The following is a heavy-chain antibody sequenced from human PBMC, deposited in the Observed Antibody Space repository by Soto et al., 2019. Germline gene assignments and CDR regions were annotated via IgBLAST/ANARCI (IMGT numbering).Heavy chain of an antibody. D-gene: IGHD3-10*01. V-gene: IGHV3-30*03. Sequence: QVQLVASGGGVVQPGRSLSLSCAASGFTLSGHGLHWVRQAPGKGLEWVAVVTHDGTERHYPDSVKGRFTITRDISKNTFLLQMNSLRVEDTAMYYCAREKNSGYYRTVDYWGQGTLVTVSS. J-gene: IGHJ4*02. CDR3: AREKNSGYYRTVDY. CDR2: VTHDGTER. CDR1: GFTLSGHG.